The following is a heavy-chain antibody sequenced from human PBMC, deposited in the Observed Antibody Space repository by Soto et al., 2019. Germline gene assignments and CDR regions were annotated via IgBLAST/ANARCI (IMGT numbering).Heavy chain of an antibody. CDR3: TRDLYIAAAGYYYYYGMDV. D-gene: IGHD6-13*01. J-gene: IGHJ6*02. Sequence: GGSLRLSCTASGFTFGDYAMSWFRQAPGKGLEWVGFIRSKAYGGTTEYAASVKGRFTISRDDSKSIAYLQMNSPKTEDTAVYYCTRDLYIAAAGYYYYYGMDVWGQGTTVTVSS. CDR1: GFTFGDYA. V-gene: IGHV3-49*03. CDR2: IRSKAYGGTT.